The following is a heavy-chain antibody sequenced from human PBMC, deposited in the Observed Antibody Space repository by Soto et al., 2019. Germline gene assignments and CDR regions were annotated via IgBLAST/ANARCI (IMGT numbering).Heavy chain of an antibody. CDR2: IYTSATT. Sequence: QVQLQQSGPGLVKPSETLSLTCTISGGSIRSYYSSWIRQPAGKALEWIGRIYTSATTNYNPSLKSRVTFLLDASQTQCALELSAVTDADTAVYYCAREGLIGFGMDVWGQGTIVTV. CDR3: AREGLIGFGMDV. CDR1: GGSIRSYY. J-gene: IGHJ6*02. V-gene: IGHV4-4*07. D-gene: IGHD3-10*01.